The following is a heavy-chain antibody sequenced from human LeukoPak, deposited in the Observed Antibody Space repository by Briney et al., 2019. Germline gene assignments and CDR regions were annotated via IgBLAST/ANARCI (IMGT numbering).Heavy chain of an antibody. CDR1: GFTFSRYW. D-gene: IGHD3-9*01. Sequence: GSLRLSCAASGFTFSRYWMHWVRQAPGKGLVWVSRIKSDGSSTRYADSVKGRFTISRDNAKNTLYLQMNSLRAEDTAVYYCARDHYDILTGPDLEPGGYWGQGTLVTVSS. CDR2: IKSDGSST. V-gene: IGHV3-74*01. J-gene: IGHJ4*02. CDR3: ARDHYDILTGPDLEPGGY.